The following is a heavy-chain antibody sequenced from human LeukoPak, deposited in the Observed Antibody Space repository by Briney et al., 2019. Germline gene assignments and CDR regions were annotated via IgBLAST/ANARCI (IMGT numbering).Heavy chain of an antibody. J-gene: IGHJ4*02. CDR1: GGSISSSSYY. CDR2: IYYSGST. V-gene: IGHV4-39*07. D-gene: IGHD2-21*01. CDR3: ARDPNSAL. Sequence: SETLSLTCTVSGGSISSSSYYWGWIRQPPGKGLEWIGHIYYSGSTDYNYNPSLKSRVTMSVDTSKNQLYLKLSSVTAADTAMYYCARDPNSALWGQGTLVTVSS.